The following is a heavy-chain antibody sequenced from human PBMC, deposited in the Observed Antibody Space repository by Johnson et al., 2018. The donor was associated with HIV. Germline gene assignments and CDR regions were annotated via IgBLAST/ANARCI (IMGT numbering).Heavy chain of an antibody. V-gene: IGHV3-30-3*01. Sequence: QVQLVESGGGVVQPGGSLGVSCAASGFTFSSYTMHWVRQAPGKGLEWVAVISYDGDNKYYADSVKGRFTISRDNSKNTLYLEMSSLRPEDTDVYYCARGGYVPAFDIWGQGTKVTVSS. J-gene: IGHJ3*02. D-gene: IGHD5-12*01. CDR2: ISYDGDNK. CDR3: ARGGYVPAFDI. CDR1: GFTFSSYT.